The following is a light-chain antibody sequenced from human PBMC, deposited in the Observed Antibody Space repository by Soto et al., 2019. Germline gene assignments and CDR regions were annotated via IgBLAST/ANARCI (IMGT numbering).Light chain of an antibody. J-gene: IGLJ2*01. CDR3: AAWDDSLNAVV. CDR1: SSNIGSKA. Sequence: QSVLTQAPSVSASPGQSITISCSGGSSNIGSKAVNWFQKFPGSAPKVLIFSNNQRPSGVPDRFSGSKSGTSASLDISGLKSEDEAEYYCAAWDDSLNAVVFGGGTKLTVL. V-gene: IGLV1-44*01. CDR2: SNN.